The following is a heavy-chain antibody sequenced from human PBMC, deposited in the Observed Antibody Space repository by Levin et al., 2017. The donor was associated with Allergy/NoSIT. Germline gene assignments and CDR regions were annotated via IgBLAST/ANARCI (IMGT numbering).Heavy chain of an antibody. J-gene: IGHJ3*01. CDR3: ATEGNLYCSSDSCYSRD. D-gene: IGHD2-2*01. Sequence: KSGGSLRLSCADSGFTFSSFGLSWVRQAPGRGLEWVSSISSSGTYIYYADSVKGRFTVSRDNAKNSLYLQMNGLRAEDTAVYYCATEGNLYCSSDSCYSRDWGQGTKVTVSS. V-gene: IGHV3-21*01. CDR1: GFTFSSFG. CDR2: ISSSGTYI.